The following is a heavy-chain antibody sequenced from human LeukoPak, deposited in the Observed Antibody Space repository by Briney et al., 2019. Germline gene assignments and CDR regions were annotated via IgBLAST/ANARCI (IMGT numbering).Heavy chain of an antibody. Sequence: ASVKVSCKASGYTFTGYYMHWVRQAPGQGLEWMGWINPNSGGTNYAQKSQGRVTMTRDTSISTAYMELSRLRSDDTAVYYRARDPGSSHYYFDYWGQGTLVTVSS. J-gene: IGHJ4*02. V-gene: IGHV1-2*02. D-gene: IGHD1-26*01. CDR1: GYTFTGYY. CDR2: INPNSGGT. CDR3: ARDPGSSHYYFDY.